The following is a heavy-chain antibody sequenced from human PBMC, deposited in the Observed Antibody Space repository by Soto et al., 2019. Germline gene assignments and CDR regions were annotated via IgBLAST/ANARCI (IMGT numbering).Heavy chain of an antibody. V-gene: IGHV3-30*19. Sequence: QVQLVESGGGVVQPGTSLRVSCVGSGFTFRSYVMHWVRQAPGKGLEWVALTSYDGSDKYYAASVRGRFTISRDNSRNTVDLQMDTLRLDDTTLCYCARWGTTGGLDVWGQGTLVSVSS. D-gene: IGHD3-16*01. CDR1: GFTFRSYV. CDR2: TSYDGSDK. CDR3: ARWGTTGGLDV. J-gene: IGHJ1*01.